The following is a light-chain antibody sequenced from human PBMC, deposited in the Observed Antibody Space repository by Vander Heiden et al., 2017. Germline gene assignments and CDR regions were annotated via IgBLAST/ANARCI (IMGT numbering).Light chain of an antibody. V-gene: IGKV3-15*01. CDR1: QIVSSN. Sequence: EIVMTQSPATLSVSPGERATISCMASQIVSSNLAWYQQKTGQAPRLLIFGASTRATGIPARFSGSGSGTEFTLTISSLQSEDFAVYYCQQYNNWPPYPFGQGTKLEIK. CDR2: GAS. CDR3: QQYNNWPPYP. J-gene: IGKJ2*01.